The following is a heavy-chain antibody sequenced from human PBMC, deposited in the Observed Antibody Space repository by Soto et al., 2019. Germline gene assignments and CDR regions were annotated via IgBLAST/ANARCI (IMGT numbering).Heavy chain of an antibody. Sequence: SATLSLTCSVSGGSISSYYWSRIRQPPGKGLEWIGYIYYSGSTNYNPSLKSRVTISVDTSKNQFSLKLSSVTAADTAVYYCASRVEEYCSGGSCYGYYFDYWGQGTLVTVSS. D-gene: IGHD2-15*01. CDR1: GGSISSYY. CDR3: ASRVEEYCSGGSCYGYYFDY. V-gene: IGHV4-59*08. J-gene: IGHJ4*02. CDR2: IYYSGST.